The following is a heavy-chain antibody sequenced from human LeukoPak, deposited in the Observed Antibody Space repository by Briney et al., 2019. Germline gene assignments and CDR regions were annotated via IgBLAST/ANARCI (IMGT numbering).Heavy chain of an antibody. CDR2: INRYTGGT. CDR1: GYTFTDYY. V-gene: IGHV1-2*02. J-gene: IGHJ4*02. D-gene: IGHD3-9*01. Sequence: ASVKVSCKASGYTFTDYYLHWVRQAPGQGLEWMGWINRYTGGTNYAQKFQGRVTMTRDTAISTAYMEMSRLRSDDTAVYYCERVKGMDYDILTGYEDYFDYWGQGALVTVSS. CDR3: ERVKGMDYDILTGYEDYFDY.